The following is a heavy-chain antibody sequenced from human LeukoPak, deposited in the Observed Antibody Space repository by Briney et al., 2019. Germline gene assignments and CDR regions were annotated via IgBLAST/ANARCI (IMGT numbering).Heavy chain of an antibody. V-gene: IGHV3-48*04. J-gene: IGHJ3*02. CDR2: ISSSSTI. Sequence: PGGSLRLSCAASGFTFSSYSMNWVRQAPGKGLEWVSYISSSSTIYYADSVKGRFTISRDNAKNSLYLQMNSLRAEDTAVYYCAREGEYCGGDCYSSDAFDIWGQGTMVTVSS. CDR1: GFTFSSYS. D-gene: IGHD2-21*02. CDR3: AREGEYCGGDCYSSDAFDI.